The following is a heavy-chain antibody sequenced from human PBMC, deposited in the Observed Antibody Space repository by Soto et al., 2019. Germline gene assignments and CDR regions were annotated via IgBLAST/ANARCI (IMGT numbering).Heavy chain of an antibody. V-gene: IGHV1-8*01. J-gene: IGHJ4*02. Sequence: QVQLMQSGAEVKKPGASVKVSCQDSGYTFTSYAANWVREATGQGLEWMGWMNPNRGNTGYAQKFQGRVTMTRNTSISTAYIALSSLRSQDTAVYYCARERVVAGLDYGGQGTLVTSSA. CDR3: ARERVVAGLDY. D-gene: IGHD6-19*01. CDR2: MNPNRGNT. CDR1: GYTFTSYA.